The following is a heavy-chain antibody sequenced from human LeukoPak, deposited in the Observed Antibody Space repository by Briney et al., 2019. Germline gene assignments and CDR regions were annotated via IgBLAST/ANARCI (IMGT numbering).Heavy chain of an antibody. J-gene: IGHJ6*02. CDR3: AKGYGSGSHYYYYGMDV. CDR1: GFTFRTFA. V-gene: IGHV3-23*01. Sequence: GGSLRLSCVASGFTFRTFAMTWVRQAPGKGLEWVSAISGGGGSTYYADSVKGRFTISRDNSKNTLYLQMNSLRAEDTAVYYCAKGYGSGSHYYYYGMDVWGQGTTVTVSS. D-gene: IGHD3-10*01. CDR2: ISGGGGST.